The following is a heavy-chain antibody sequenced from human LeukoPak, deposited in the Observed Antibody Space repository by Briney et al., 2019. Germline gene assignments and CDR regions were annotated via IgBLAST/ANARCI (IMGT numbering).Heavy chain of an antibody. Sequence: GGSLRLSCAASGFTFSSYWMHWVRQAPGKGLVWVSRINSDGSSTSYADSVKGRFTISRDNAKNSLYLQMNSLRAEDTAVYYCARGDRGGSKNIAYWGQGTLVTVSS. CDR2: INSDGSST. D-gene: IGHD2/OR15-2a*01. CDR1: GFTFSSYW. V-gene: IGHV3-74*01. J-gene: IGHJ4*02. CDR3: ARGDRGGSKNIAY.